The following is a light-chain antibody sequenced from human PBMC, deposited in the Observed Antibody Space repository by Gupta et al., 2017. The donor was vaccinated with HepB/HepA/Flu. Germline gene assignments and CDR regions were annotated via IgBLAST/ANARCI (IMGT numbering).Light chain of an antibody. J-gene: IGLJ1*01. CDR2: DVN. Sequence: QSALTQPASRSGSPGQSITISCTGTADDVGSYHYVSWYQQYPGKAPKLIISDVNKRPSGISDRFSGSKSGNTASLTISALQAEDEAHYYSCADATNTPYVFGSGTDVTVL. CDR1: ADDVGSYHY. V-gene: IGLV2-14*03. CDR3: CADATNTPYV.